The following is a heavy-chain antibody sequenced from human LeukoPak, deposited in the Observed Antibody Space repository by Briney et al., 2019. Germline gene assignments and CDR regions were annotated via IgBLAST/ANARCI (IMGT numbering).Heavy chain of an antibody. CDR1: GFTFSSYA. V-gene: IGHV3-30*04. CDR2: ISYDGGNK. J-gene: IGHJ6*02. Sequence: GRSLRLSCAASGFTFSSYAMHWVRQAPGKGLEWVAVISYDGGNKYYADSVKGRFTISRDNSKNTPYLQMNSLRAEDTAVYYCASPRVVPAASYYYYYGMDVWGQGTTVTVSS. CDR3: ASPRVVPAASYYYYYGMDV. D-gene: IGHD2-2*01.